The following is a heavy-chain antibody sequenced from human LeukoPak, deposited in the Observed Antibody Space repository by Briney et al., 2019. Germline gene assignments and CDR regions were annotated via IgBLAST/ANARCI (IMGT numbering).Heavy chain of an antibody. CDR3: ARDMTYRSSWGSNWFDP. J-gene: IGHJ5*02. V-gene: IGHV4-61*02. Sequence: SETLSLTCTVSGGSISSGSYYWSWIRQPAGKGLEWIGRIYTSGNTNYNPSLESRVTISIDTSKNQFSLKLSSVTAADTAVYYCARDMTYRSSWGSNWFDPWGQGTLVTVSS. D-gene: IGHD6-13*01. CDR1: GGSISSGSYY. CDR2: IYTSGNT.